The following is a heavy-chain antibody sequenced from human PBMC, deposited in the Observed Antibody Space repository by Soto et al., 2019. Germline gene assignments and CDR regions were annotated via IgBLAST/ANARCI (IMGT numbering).Heavy chain of an antibody. D-gene: IGHD3-22*01. CDR1: GFSLSTSGVG. CDR2: IYWDGDR. CDR3: AHSPDYEGEAFDV. V-gene: IGHV2-5*02. J-gene: IGHJ3*01. Sequence: SGPTLVNPTQTLTKTCTFSGFSLSTSGVGVGWIRQPPGKALEWLALIYWDGDRRYIPSLRSRLTITEDASKNQLVLTMTNMGPVDTATYYCAHSPDYEGEAFDVWGQGTMVTVSS.